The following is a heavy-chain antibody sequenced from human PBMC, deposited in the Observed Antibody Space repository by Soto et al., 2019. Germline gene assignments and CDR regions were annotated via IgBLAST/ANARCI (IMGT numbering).Heavy chain of an antibody. J-gene: IGHJ4*02. D-gene: IGHD3-3*01. CDR2: INPNSGGT. V-gene: IGHV1-2*02. CDR3: ARDGLYDFWSGNRLQCDY. CDR1: GYTFTGYY. Sequence: ASVKVSCKASGYTFTGYYMHWVRQAPGQGLEWMGWINPNSGGTNYAQKFQGRVTMTRDTSISTAYMELSRLRSDDTAVYYCARDGLYDFWSGNRLQCDYWGQGTLVTVSS.